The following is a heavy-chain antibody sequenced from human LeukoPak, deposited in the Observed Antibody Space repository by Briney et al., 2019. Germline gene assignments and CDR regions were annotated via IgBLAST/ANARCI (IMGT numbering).Heavy chain of an antibody. Sequence: ASVKVSCKASGYTFTSYYMHWVRQAPGQGLEWMGIINPSGGSTSYAQKFQGRVTMTRDTSTSTVYMELSSLGSEDTAVYYCARDLHDYGDYGDLDYWGQGTLVTVSS. V-gene: IGHV1-46*01. CDR2: INPSGGST. J-gene: IGHJ4*02. CDR3: ARDLHDYGDYGDLDY. CDR1: GYTFTSYY. D-gene: IGHD4-17*01.